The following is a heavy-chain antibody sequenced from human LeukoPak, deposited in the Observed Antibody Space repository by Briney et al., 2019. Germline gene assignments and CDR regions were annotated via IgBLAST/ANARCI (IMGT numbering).Heavy chain of an antibody. V-gene: IGHV4-34*01. CDR3: ARGIFYDSSGLPFDY. CDR1: GGSFSGYY. J-gene: IGHJ4*02. Sequence: SETLSLTCAVYGGSFSGYYWSWIRQPPGKGLEWIGEINNSGSTNYNPSLKSRVTISVDTSKNQFSLKLSSVTAADTAVYYCARGIFYDSSGLPFDYWGQGTLVTVSS. D-gene: IGHD3-22*01. CDR2: INNSGST.